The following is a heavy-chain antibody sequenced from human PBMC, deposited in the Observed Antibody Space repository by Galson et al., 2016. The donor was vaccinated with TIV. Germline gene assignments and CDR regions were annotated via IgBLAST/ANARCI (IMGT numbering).Heavy chain of an antibody. D-gene: IGHD3-16*01. J-gene: IGHJ6*02. V-gene: IGHV1-3*01. CDR3: ARDFGGSFSPFYGMDV. Sequence: SVKVSCKASGYTITSYAMHWVRQAPRQRFEWMGWINAGTGDTKFSQKFQGRVTLTRDTSASTVYMGLSSLTSEDTAVYYCARDFGGSFSPFYGMDVWGQGTTVTVSS. CDR1: GYTITSYA. CDR2: INAGTGDT.